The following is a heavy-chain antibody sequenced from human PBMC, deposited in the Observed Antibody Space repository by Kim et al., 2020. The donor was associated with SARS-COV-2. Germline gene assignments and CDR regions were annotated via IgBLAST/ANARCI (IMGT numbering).Heavy chain of an antibody. CDR1: GGSISSYY. D-gene: IGHD3-10*01. CDR3: ATYGPGLVRAFDT. Sequence: SETLSLTCTVSGGSISSYYWSWVRQPAGKGLEWIGRIYPSGITNYNPSLKSRVTMSLDTSKNQFSLNLSSVTAADTAVYYCATYGPGLVRAFDTWGQGT. CDR2: IYPSGIT. V-gene: IGHV4-4*07. J-gene: IGHJ3*02.